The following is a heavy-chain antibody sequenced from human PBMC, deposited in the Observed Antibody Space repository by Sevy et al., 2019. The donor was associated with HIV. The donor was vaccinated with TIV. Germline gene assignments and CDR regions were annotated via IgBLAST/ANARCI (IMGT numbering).Heavy chain of an antibody. CDR2: ISGNSAAI. V-gene: IGHV3-48*02. D-gene: IGHD2-21*02. J-gene: IGHJ6*02. Sequence: GGSRLSCAASGFTFSRYSMNWVRQAPGKGLEWISYISGNSAAIYYADSVKGRFTVSRDNDNDALYLQLNSLRYDDTALYYCARGPDCGGDCDIGFYYPLDVWGQGTTVTVSS. CDR3: ARGPDCGGDCDIGFYYPLDV. CDR1: GFTFSRYS.